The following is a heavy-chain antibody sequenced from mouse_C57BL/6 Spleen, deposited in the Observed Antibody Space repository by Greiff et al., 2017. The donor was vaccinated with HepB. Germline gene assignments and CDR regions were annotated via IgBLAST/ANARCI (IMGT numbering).Heavy chain of an antibody. J-gene: IGHJ1*03. CDR3: ARDGTGTDWYFDV. Sequence: EVKLMESGGGLVKPGGSLKLSCAASGFTFSSYAMSWVRQTPEKRLEWVATICDGGSYTYYPDNVKGRFTISRDNAKNNLYLQMSHLKSEDTAMYYCARDGTGTDWYFDVWGTGTTVTVSS. CDR2: ICDGGSYT. V-gene: IGHV5-4*01. D-gene: IGHD4-1*01. CDR1: GFTFSSYA.